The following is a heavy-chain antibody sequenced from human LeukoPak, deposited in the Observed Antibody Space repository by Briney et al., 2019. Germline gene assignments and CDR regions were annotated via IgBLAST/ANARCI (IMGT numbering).Heavy chain of an antibody. Sequence: GGSLRLSCAASGFTFSSYGMHWVRQAPGKGLEWVAVIWYDGSNKYYADSVKGRFTISRDSSKNTLYLQMNSLRAEDTAVYYCARALPKYYFDYWGQGTLVTVSS. CDR2: IWYDGSNK. CDR1: GFTFSSYG. CDR3: ARALPKYYFDY. V-gene: IGHV3-33*01. J-gene: IGHJ4*02.